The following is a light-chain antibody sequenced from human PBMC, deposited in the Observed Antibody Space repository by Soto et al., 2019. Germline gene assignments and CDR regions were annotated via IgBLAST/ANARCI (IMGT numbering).Light chain of an antibody. CDR3: AAWDDSLDGYV. V-gene: IGLV1-44*01. CDR1: SSNIGSNT. Sequence: QSALTQPPSASGTPGQRVTISCSGSSSNIGSNTVNWYQQLPGTAPKLLIYSNNRRPSGVLDRFSGSKSGTSASLAISGLQSEDEADYYCAAWDDSLDGYVFGTGTKVTVL. J-gene: IGLJ1*01. CDR2: SNN.